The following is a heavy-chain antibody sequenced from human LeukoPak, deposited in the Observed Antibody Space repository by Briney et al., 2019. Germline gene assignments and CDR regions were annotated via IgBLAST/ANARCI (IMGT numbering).Heavy chain of an antibody. J-gene: IGHJ4*02. CDR1: GFTFSSYE. CDR3: ARDRVIQLWSYLDY. V-gene: IGHV3-48*03. D-gene: IGHD5-18*01. Sequence: PGGSLRLSCEASGFTFSSYEMSWVRQAPGKGLEWVSYISSSGSTIYYADSVKGRFTISRDNAKNSLYLQMNSLRAEDTAVYYCARDRVIQLWSYLDYWGQGTLVTVSS. CDR2: ISSSGSTI.